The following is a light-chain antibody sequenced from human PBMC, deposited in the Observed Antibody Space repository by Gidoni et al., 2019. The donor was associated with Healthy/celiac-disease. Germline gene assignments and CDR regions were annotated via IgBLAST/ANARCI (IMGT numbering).Light chain of an antibody. J-gene: IGKJ5*01. CDR3: QQRSNWPPT. CDR2: DAS. Sequence: IGLTQSPPTLSLSPGARATISCRASQSVSSYLAWYQQKPGQAPRLLIYDASNMATGIPARFSGSGSGTDFTLTISSLEPEDFAVYYCQQRSNWPPTFGQGTRLEIK. CDR1: QSVSSY. V-gene: IGKV3-11*01.